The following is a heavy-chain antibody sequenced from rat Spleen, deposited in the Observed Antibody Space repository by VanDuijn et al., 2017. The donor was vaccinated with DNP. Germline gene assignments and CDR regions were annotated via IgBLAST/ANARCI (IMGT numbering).Heavy chain of an antibody. V-gene: IGHV5-7*01. CDR2: ISYDGSST. J-gene: IGHJ2*01. Sequence: EVQLVESGGGLVQPGRSLKLSCAASGFTFNKYDMAWVRQAPKKGLEWVATISYDGSSTYYRDSVKGRFIISRDNAKSTLYLQMDSLRSEDTATYYCVRQDGYWGQGVMVTVSS. CDR1: GFTFNKYD. CDR3: VRQDGY.